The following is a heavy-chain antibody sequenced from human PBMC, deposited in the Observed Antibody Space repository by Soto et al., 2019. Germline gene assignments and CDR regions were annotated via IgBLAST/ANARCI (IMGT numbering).Heavy chain of an antibody. CDR1: GYIFTTYT. Sequence: GASVKVSCKASGYIFTTYTITWVRQAPGQGLEWMGWISTYNGNTNYTQEFQDRVTMTTDTSASTAYMELKSLRVDDTAVYYCAKHISGSRYSSLDSWGQGTLVTVSS. J-gene: IGHJ4*02. CDR2: ISTYNGNT. CDR3: AKHISGSRYSSLDS. V-gene: IGHV1-18*01. D-gene: IGHD2-15*01.